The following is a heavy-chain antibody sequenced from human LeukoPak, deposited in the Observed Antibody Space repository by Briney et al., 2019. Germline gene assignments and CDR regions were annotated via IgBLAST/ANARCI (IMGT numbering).Heavy chain of an antibody. Sequence: PGGSLRLSSAAYGFTFDNYAMNWVRQAPGKGLEWVSAITIGATDTFYLDSVKGRFTISRDNSKNTLYLQMSSLRAEDTAIYYCAKSRAPDTTLLFDYWGQGTLVTVSS. D-gene: IGHD1-1*01. V-gene: IGHV3-23*01. CDR3: AKSRAPDTTLLFDY. J-gene: IGHJ4*02. CDR2: ITIGATDT. CDR1: GFTFDNYA.